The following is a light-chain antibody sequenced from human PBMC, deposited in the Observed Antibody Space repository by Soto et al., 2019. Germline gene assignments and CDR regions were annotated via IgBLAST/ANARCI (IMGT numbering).Light chain of an antibody. CDR2: GAS. J-gene: IGKJ2*01. Sequence: EIVLTQSPGTLSLSPGERATLSCRASQSVSSSYLAWYQQKPGQAPRLLIYGASNRATGIPDRFSGSGSGTDCILTISRLEPEDIAIYFCQQYGSSPYTFGQGTKLEIK. CDR3: QQYGSSPYT. CDR1: QSVSSSY. V-gene: IGKV3-20*01.